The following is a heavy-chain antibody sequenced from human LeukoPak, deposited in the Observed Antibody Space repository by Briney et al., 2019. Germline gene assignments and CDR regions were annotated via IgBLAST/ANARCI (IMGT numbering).Heavy chain of an antibody. CDR1: GFTFGDYA. D-gene: IGHD5-12*01. CDR2: IGSGGSTK. Sequence: GGSLRLSCTASGFTFGDYAMSWFRQAPGKGLEWISYIGSGGSTKYYADSVKGRFTISRDNAKNSLYLQMNSLTVEDTAVYYCARARNTVAAWGQGTLVTVSS. J-gene: IGHJ4*02. V-gene: IGHV3-11*01. CDR3: ARARNTVAA.